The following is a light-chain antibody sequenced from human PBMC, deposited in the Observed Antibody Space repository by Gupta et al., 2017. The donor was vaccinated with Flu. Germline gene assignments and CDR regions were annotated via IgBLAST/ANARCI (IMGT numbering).Light chain of an antibody. J-gene: IGLJ1*01. Sequence: SDFGGYNYVSWYQQHPGKAPKLMIYEVSNRPSGVSNRFSGSKSGNTASLTISGLQAEDEADYYCSSYTSSSTLNYVFGTGTKVTVL. CDR1: SDFGGYNY. CDR3: SSYTSSSTLNYV. CDR2: EVS. V-gene: IGLV2-14*01.